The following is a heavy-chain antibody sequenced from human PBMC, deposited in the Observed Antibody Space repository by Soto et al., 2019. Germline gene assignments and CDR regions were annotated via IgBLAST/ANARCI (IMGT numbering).Heavy chain of an antibody. CDR3: VRDSLKWSFAH. J-gene: IGHJ4*02. CDR1: GFRPSDYF. CDR2: IKNKAEKDIK. V-gene: IGHV3-72*01. Sequence: EVHLVESGGGLVQPGGSLRLSCVASGFRPSDYFMDWVRQAPGKGPECVARIKNKAEKDIKEYAASAKGTFIVSRDDSKNSLYLQMNSLNTEDTAIYFCVRDSLKWSFAHWGQGALVTVSS. D-gene: IGHD2-15*01.